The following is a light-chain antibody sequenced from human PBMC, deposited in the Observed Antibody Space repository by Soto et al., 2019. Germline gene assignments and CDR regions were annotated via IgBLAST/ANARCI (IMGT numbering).Light chain of an antibody. CDR1: QGISSY. V-gene: IGKV1-9*01. CDR2: AAS. J-gene: IGKJ5*01. Sequence: DIQWTQSPSFLSASVGARVTIPCRASQGISSYLAWYQQQPWKAPKLLIYAASTLQSGVPSRFSGGGSGTEFTLTISSLQPEDFATYYCQQLKSYPSITFGQGTRLDIK. CDR3: QQLKSYPSIT.